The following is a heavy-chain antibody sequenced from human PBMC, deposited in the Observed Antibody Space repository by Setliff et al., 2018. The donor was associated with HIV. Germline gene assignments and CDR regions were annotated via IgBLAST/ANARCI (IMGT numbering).Heavy chain of an antibody. V-gene: IGHV3-48*04. CDR3: ARDLDYYFDY. J-gene: IGHJ4*02. CDR1: GFTFSAYR. CDR2: ISSSGSTI. D-gene: IGHD1-1*01. Sequence: GGSLRLSCAASGFTFSAYRMNWVRQAPGKGLEWVSYISSSGSTIYYADSVKGRFTISRDNAKNSLFLQMNSLRAEDTAVYYCARDLDYYFDYWGQGTLVTVSS.